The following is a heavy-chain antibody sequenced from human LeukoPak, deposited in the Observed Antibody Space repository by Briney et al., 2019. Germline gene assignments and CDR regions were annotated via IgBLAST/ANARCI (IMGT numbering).Heavy chain of an antibody. CDR2: IYHSGST. Sequence: SQTLSLTCAVSGGSISSGGYSWSWIRQPPGKGLEWIGYIYHSGSTYYNPSLKSRVTISVDTSKNQFSLKLSSVTAADTAVYYCARDQIAVADNWFDPWGQGTLVTVSS. V-gene: IGHV4-30-2*01. CDR3: ARDQIAVADNWFDP. J-gene: IGHJ5*02. D-gene: IGHD6-19*01. CDR1: GGSISSGGYS.